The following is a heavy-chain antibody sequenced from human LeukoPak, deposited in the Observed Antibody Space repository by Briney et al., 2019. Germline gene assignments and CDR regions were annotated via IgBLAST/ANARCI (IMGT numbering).Heavy chain of an antibody. CDR2: ISWNSGSI. J-gene: IGHJ5*02. V-gene: IGHV3-9*01. D-gene: IGHD3-10*01. CDR3: AKDGDDP. Sequence: GRSLRLSCAASGFTFDDYAMHWVRHAPGKGLEWVSGISWNSGSIGYADSVKGRFTISRDNAKNPLYLQMNSLRAEDTALYYCAKDGDDPWGQGTLVTVSS. CDR1: GFTFDDYA.